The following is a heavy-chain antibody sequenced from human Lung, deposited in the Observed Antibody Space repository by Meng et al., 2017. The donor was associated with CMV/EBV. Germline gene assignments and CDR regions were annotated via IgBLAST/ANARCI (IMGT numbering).Heavy chain of an antibody. CDR1: GGSFSGYY. D-gene: IGHD2/OR15-2a*01. CDR2: INHSGST. CDR3: ARGFLSSVRVFDY. J-gene: IGHJ4*02. V-gene: IGHV4-34*01. Sequence: QGKLQHWGAGLLKPPEPLSLTCAVYGGSFSGYYWSWIRQPPGKGLEWIGEINHSGSTNYNPSLKSRVTISVDTSKNQFSLKLSSVTAADTAVYYCARGFLSSVRVFDYWGQGTLVTVSS.